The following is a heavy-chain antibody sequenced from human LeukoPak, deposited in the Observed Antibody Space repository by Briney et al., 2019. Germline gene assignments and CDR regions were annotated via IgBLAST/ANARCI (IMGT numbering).Heavy chain of an antibody. CDR2: IFSSGST. J-gene: IGHJ4*02. CDR3: ARGRAVTTGDDY. D-gene: IGHD4-17*01. Sequence: SETLSLTCTVSGGSINNYWSWIRQPAGEGLEWIGRIFSSGSTVYHPSLKSRVTMSVDTSRNSFSLKLTSVTAADTAVYYCARGRAVTTGDDYWGRGTLVTVSS. CDR1: GGSINNY. V-gene: IGHV4-4*07.